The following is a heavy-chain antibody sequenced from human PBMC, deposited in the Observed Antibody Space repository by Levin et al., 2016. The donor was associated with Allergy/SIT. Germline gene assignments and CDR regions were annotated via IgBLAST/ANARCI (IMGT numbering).Heavy chain of an antibody. CDR3: ARGYYYGSGTAYYYYYGMDV. J-gene: IGHJ6*02. CDR1: GGTFSSYA. Sequence: SVKVSCKASGGTFSSYAISWVRQAPGQGLEWMGGIIPIFGTANYAQKFQGRVTITADESTSTAYMELSSLRSEDTAVYYCARGYYYGSGTAYYYYYGMDVWGQGTTVTVSS. D-gene: IGHD3-10*01. V-gene: IGHV1-69*13. CDR2: IIPIFGTA.